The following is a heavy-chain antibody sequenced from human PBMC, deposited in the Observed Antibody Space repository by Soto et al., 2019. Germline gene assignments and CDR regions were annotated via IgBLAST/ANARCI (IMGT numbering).Heavy chain of an antibody. Sequence: GGSLRLSCATSGFSFNIFGMHWVRQAPGKALEWVGLISKNGDNQYYGDSAKGRFIISRDNPKNSLYLQLHSLRPDDTAVYYCAKDAYNAAFDVWGQGTMVTVSS. V-gene: IGHV3-30*18. CDR1: GFSFNIFG. CDR3: AKDAYNAAFDV. D-gene: IGHD1-1*01. J-gene: IGHJ3*01. CDR2: ISKNGDNQ.